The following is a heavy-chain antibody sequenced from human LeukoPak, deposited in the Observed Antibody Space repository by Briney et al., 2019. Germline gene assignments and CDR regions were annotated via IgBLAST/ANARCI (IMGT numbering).Heavy chain of an antibody. J-gene: IGHJ5*02. Sequence: GTSLRLSCAASGFPFSRYAVHWVRQAPGKGLEWVALRSHDGGIEDYADSVKGRFTISRDNSRNTLYLQMNSLRAEDTAVYYCARGPAAAGNWFDPWGQGTLVTVSS. CDR3: ARGPAAAGNWFDP. CDR1: GFPFSRYA. V-gene: IGHV3-30-3*01. CDR2: RSHDGGIE. D-gene: IGHD6-13*01.